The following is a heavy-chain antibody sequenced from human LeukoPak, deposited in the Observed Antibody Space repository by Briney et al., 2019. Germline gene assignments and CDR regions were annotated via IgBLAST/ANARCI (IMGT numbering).Heavy chain of an antibody. Sequence: GGSLRLSCAASGFTFDDYAMHWVRQAPGKGLEWVSAISGSGGSTYYADSVKGRFTISRDNSKNTLYLQMNSLRAEDTAVYYCARAGGYSGYASNWGQGTLVTVSS. CDR3: ARAGGYSGYASN. D-gene: IGHD5-12*01. V-gene: IGHV3-23*01. CDR1: GFTFDDYA. CDR2: ISGSGGST. J-gene: IGHJ4*02.